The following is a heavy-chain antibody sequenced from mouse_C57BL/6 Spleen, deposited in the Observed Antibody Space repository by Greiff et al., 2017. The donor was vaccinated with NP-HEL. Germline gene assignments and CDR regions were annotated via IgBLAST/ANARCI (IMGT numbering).Heavy chain of an antibody. V-gene: IGHV1-50*01. CDR3: ARPYGNSWFAY. D-gene: IGHD2-1*01. Sequence: QVQLQQPGAELVKPGASVKLSCKASGYTFTSYWMQWVKQRPGQGLEWIGEIDPSDSYTNYNQKFKGKATLTVDTSSSTAYMQLSSLTSEDSAVYYCARPYGNSWFAYWGKGTLVTVSA. CDR2: IDPSDSYT. CDR1: GYTFTSYW. J-gene: IGHJ3*01.